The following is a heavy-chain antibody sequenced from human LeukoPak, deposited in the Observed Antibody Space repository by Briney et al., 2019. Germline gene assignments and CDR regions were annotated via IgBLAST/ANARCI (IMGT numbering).Heavy chain of an antibody. CDR2: IYPGDSDT. V-gene: IGHV5-51*01. J-gene: IGHJ4*02. D-gene: IGHD3-3*01. CDR3: ARQNDFRLDY. Sequence: GESLKISCKGSGYRFSSYWIGWVRQMPGKGLEWMGIIYPGDSDTRYSPSFQGQVTLSADKSISTAYVQWSSLKASDTAIYYCARQNDFRLDYWGQGTLVTVSS. CDR1: GYRFSSYW.